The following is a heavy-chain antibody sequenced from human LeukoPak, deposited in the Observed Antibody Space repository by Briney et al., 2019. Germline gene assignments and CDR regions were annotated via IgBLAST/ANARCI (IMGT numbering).Heavy chain of an antibody. CDR1: GYTFTSYG. CDR3: ARDGSYSSGWDYYYYGMDV. D-gene: IGHD6-19*01. Sequence: ASVKVSCKASGYTFTSYGISWVRQAPGQGLEWMGWISAYNGNTNYAQKLQGRATMTTDTSTSTAYMELRSLRSDDTAVYYCARDGSYSSGWDYYYYGMDVWGQGTTVTVSS. V-gene: IGHV1-18*01. CDR2: ISAYNGNT. J-gene: IGHJ6*02.